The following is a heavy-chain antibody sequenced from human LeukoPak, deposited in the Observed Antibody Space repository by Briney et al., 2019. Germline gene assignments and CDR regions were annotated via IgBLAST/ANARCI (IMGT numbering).Heavy chain of an antibody. CDR1: GGSFSGYY. J-gene: IGHJ3*02. V-gene: IGHV4-34*01. D-gene: IGHD3-10*01. CDR2: IYHTGST. CDR3: AREGDDAFDI. Sequence: SETLSLTCAVYGGSFSGYYWSWIRQPPGKGLEWIGSIYHTGSTDYNPSLKSRVTISVDTSKNQFSLKLSSVTAADTAVYYCAREGDDAFDIWGQGTMVTVSS.